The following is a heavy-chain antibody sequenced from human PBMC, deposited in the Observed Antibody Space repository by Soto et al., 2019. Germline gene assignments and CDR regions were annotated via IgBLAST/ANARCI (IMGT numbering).Heavy chain of an antibody. CDR1: VGSFSGYF. CDR3: ARGPDAMLSPNFDY. D-gene: IGHD2-8*01. V-gene: IGHV4-34*01. J-gene: IGHJ4*02. Sequence: KPSETLSLTCAFHVGSFSGYFWTCIRHPPGKCLEWIAEITGGGTTNYSLSLKSRVSIAVDSSKRQFSLTLSSVTAADTAMYYCARGPDAMLSPNFDYLSQGSLVTLSS. CDR2: ITGGGTT.